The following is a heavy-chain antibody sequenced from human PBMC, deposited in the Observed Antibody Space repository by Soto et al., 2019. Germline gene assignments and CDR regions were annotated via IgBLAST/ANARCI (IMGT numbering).Heavy chain of an antibody. CDR1: GFTFSNAW. D-gene: IGHD1-26*01. Sequence: PGGSLRLSCAASGFTFSNAWMNWVRQAPGKGLEWVGRIKSKTDGGTTDYAAPVKGRFTISRDDSKNTLYLQMNSLKTEDTAVYYCTTVDATIPIGYYYYGMDVRGQGTTVTVSS. CDR3: TTVDATIPIGYYYYGMDV. J-gene: IGHJ6*02. CDR2: IKSKTDGGTT. V-gene: IGHV3-15*07.